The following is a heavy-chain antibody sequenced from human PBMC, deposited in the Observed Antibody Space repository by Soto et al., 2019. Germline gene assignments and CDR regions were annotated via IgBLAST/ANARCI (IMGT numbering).Heavy chain of an antibody. CDR1: GFIFSSYA. D-gene: IGHD3-3*01. V-gene: IGHV3-23*01. CDR2: MSGSGDNA. CDR3: ARFFAAGTRGYLDS. Sequence: EVPLLESGGGLVQPGGSLRLSCAASGFIFSSYAMSWVRQAPGKGLEWVSAMSGSGDNAYYADSVKGRFTIARGNSKNLLTLQMKSLRAEDTAIYYCARFFAAGTRGYLDSWGQGTLVNVSS. J-gene: IGHJ4*02.